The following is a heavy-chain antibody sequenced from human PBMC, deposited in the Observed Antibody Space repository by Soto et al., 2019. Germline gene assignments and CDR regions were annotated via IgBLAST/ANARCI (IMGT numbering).Heavy chain of an antibody. Sequence: EVQLVESGGGLVQPGESLRLSCAASGFTFSYYWMHWVRQAPGKGLVWVSRIHSDGSSTTYADSVKGRFTISRDNARNTVYRQMNSLRVEDTAVYYCARGVRGAFDIWGQGTVVTVSS. CDR3: ARGVRGAFDI. V-gene: IGHV3-74*01. D-gene: IGHD1-26*01. CDR1: GFTFSYYW. J-gene: IGHJ3*02. CDR2: IHSDGSST.